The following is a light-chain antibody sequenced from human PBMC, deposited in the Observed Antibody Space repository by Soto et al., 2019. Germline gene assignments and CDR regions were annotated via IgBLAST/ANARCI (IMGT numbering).Light chain of an antibody. CDR2: GAS. CDR3: QHYGSSPRT. Sequence: EIVLTQSPGTLSLSPGERATLSCRASQSVSNNYLAWYQQKPGQAPRLLIYGASTRATGIPARFSGSGSETEFTLTISSLQSEDFAVYYCQHYGSSPRTFGQGTKVDVK. J-gene: IGKJ1*01. CDR1: QSVSNNY. V-gene: IGKV3-20*01.